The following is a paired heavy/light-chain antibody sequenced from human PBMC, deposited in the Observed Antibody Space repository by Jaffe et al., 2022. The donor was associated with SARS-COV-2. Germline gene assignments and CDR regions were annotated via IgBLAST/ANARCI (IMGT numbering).Light chain of an antibody. J-gene: IGLJ3*02. CDR2: DVS. Sequence: QSALTQPASVSGSPGQSITISCTGTSSDVGGYNYVSWYQQHPGKAPKVIIYDVSNRPSGVSNRFSGSKSANTASLTISGLQAEDEADYYCSSYTSSGTRLFGGGTKLTVL. CDR1: SSDVGGYNY. CDR3: SSYTSSGTRL. V-gene: IGLV2-14*01.
Heavy chain of an antibody. CDR2: FHYSGTT. J-gene: IGHJ4*02. CDR3: ARYKSGTMADD. V-gene: IGHV4-39*01. Sequence: QLQLQESGPGLVKPSETLSLMCSVSGGSMSSSVYYWGWIRQPPGKGLEWIGSFHYSGTTHYNPSLKSRVTIFADTSNNQLSLKLTSVTAADTAVYYCARYKSGTMADDWGQGIVVTVSS. CDR1: GGSMSSSVYY. D-gene: IGHD3-10*01.